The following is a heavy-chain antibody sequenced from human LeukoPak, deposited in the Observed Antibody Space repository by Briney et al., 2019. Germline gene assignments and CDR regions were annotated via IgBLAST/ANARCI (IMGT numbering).Heavy chain of an antibody. J-gene: IGHJ4*02. CDR2: IYHSGST. Sequence: SETLSLTCTVSGYSISSGYFWGWIRQSPGKGLDWIGIIYHSGSTYYNPSLKSRVTISVDTSKNQFSLKLTSVTAADTAVYYCAREVAYWGQGIVVTVSS. V-gene: IGHV4-38-2*02. CDR3: AREVAY. CDR1: GYSISSGYF.